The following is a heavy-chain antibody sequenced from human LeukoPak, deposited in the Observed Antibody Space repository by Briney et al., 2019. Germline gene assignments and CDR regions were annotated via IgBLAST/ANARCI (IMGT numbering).Heavy chain of an antibody. J-gene: IGHJ4*02. V-gene: IGHV3-30*02. D-gene: IGHD3-3*01. CDR1: GFTFSSYG. CDR2: IRYDGSKK. CDR3: AKDRPYDFWSGYSLDY. Sequence: GGSLRLSCAASGFTFSSYGMHWVRQAPGKGLEWVAFIRYDGSKKYYADSVKGRFTVYRDNSKNTLYLQMNSLRAEDTAVYYCAKDRPYDFWSGYSLDYWGQGTLVTVSS.